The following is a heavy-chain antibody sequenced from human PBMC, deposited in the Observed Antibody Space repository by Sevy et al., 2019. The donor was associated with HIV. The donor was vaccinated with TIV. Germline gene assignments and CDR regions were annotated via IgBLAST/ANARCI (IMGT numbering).Heavy chain of an antibody. CDR2: IKQDGSEK. CDR3: ARDTIDWSLGYFDY. CDR1: GFTFSSYW. Sequence: GGSLRLSCAASGFTFSSYWMSWVRQAPGKGLEWVANIKQDGSEKYYVDSVKGRFTISRDNAKNSLYLQMNSLRAEDTAVYYCARDTIDWSLGYFDYWGQGTLVTVSS. J-gene: IGHJ4*02. D-gene: IGHD3-9*01. V-gene: IGHV3-7*01.